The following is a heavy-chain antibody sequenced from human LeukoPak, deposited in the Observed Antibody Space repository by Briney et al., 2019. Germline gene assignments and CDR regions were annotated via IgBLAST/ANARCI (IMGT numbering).Heavy chain of an antibody. V-gene: IGHV3-23*01. J-gene: IGHJ6*03. Sequence: PGGSLRLSCAASGFTFSSYAMSWVRQAPGKGLEWVSAISGSGGSTYYADSVKGRFTISRDNSKNTLYLQMNSLRAEDTAVYYCAKGGDIVVVVAASYRDVWGKGTTVTVS. CDR2: ISGSGGST. D-gene: IGHD2-15*01. CDR3: AKGGDIVVVVAASYRDV. CDR1: GFTFSSYA.